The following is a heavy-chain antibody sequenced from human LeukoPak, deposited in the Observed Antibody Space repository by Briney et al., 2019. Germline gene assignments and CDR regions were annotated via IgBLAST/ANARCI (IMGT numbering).Heavy chain of an antibody. D-gene: IGHD3-10*01. Sequence: PSETLSLTCTVSGGSISSSSYYWGWIRQPPGKGLEWIGSTYYSGSTYYNPSLKSRVTISVDTSKNQFSLKLSSVTAADTAVYYCAREFNQRGGLTDYWGQGTLVTVSS. V-gene: IGHV4-39*07. CDR2: TYYSGST. CDR1: GGSISSSSYY. CDR3: AREFNQRGGLTDY. J-gene: IGHJ4*02.